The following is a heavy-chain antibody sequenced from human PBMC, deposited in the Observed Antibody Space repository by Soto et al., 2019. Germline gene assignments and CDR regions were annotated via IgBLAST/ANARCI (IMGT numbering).Heavy chain of an antibody. CDR1: GIIFTGYG. Sequence: GGSLRLSCAASGIIFTGYGMHWVRQAPGQGLKWVAVIRFDGTNTYYADSVKGRFTISRDNSKNTLYLQMNSLRADDTAVYYCARDTDGLHYWGQGTLVTVSS. J-gene: IGHJ4*02. CDR2: IRFDGTNT. CDR3: ARDTDGLHY. V-gene: IGHV3-33*01.